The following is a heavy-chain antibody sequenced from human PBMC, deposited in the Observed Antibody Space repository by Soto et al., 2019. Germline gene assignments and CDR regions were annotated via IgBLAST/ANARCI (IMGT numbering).Heavy chain of an antibody. CDR1: GASFSSYY. CDR2: VYYSGYT. J-gene: IGHJ4*02. CDR3: ARDAPDCSSGTCYSAYFDL. D-gene: IGHD2-15*01. V-gene: IGHV4-59*01. Sequence: SETLSLTCTVSGASFSSYYWSWIRQPPGKGLEWIGYVYYSGYTNYNPSLRSRVAMSVDTSKNQFSLKLTSVTAADTAVYYCARDAPDCSSGTCYSAYFDLWGQGTLVTVSS.